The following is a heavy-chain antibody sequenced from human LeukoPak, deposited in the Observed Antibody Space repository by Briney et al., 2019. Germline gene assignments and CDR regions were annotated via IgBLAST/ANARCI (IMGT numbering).Heavy chain of an antibody. CDR3: ARGDRDIVVVVAATGFDY. J-gene: IGHJ4*02. CDR1: GYSISSGYY. Sequence: SETLSLTCTVSGYSISSGYYWGWIRQPPGKGLEWIGSIYHSGSTYYNPSLKSRVTISVDTSKNQFSLKLSSVTAADTAVYYCARGDRDIVVVVAATGFDYWGQGTLVTVSS. V-gene: IGHV4-38-2*02. D-gene: IGHD2-15*01. CDR2: IYHSGST.